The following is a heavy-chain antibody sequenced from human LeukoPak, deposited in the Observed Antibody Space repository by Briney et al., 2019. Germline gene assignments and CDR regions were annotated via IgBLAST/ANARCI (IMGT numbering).Heavy chain of an antibody. J-gene: IGHJ3*02. CDR2: IYTSGST. V-gene: IGHV4-61*02. Sequence: SETLSLTCTVSGGSISSGSSYWSWIRQPAGKGLEWIGRIYTSGSTNYNPSLKSRVTISVDTSKNQFSLKLSSVTAADTAVYYCARGSSNWWEEGYGKAFDIWGQGTMVTVSS. D-gene: IGHD1-26*01. CDR1: GGSISSGSSY. CDR3: ARGSSNWWEEGYGKAFDI.